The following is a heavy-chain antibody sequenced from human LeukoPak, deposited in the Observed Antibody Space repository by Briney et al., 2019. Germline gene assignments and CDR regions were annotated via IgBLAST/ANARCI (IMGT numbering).Heavy chain of an antibody. J-gene: IGHJ3*02. CDR2: IYYTGST. CDR1: DDSITSYY. D-gene: IGHD4-23*01. V-gene: IGHV4-59*01. CDR3: ARGRGVVTAYGI. Sequence: SETLSLTCTVPDDSITSYYWSWIPQPPGKGLEWIGYIYYTGSTNYNPSLKSRVTISVDTAKNQLSMKLSSVTAADTGVYYCARGRGVVTAYGIWGQGTMVTVSS.